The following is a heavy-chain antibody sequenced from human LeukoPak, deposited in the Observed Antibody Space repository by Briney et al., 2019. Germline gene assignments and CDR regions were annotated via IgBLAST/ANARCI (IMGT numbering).Heavy chain of an antibody. CDR1: GGTFSSYA. J-gene: IGHJ4*02. D-gene: IGHD3-10*01. CDR2: IIPIFGTA. Sequence: ASVKVSCKASGGTFSSYAISWVRQAPGQGLEWMGRIIPIFGTANYAQKFQGRVTITTPEPTSPAYLELSSLRSEDTAVYYCAIQSRITMVRGLIITTLDYWGQGTLVTVSS. V-gene: IGHV1-69*05. CDR3: AIQSRITMVRGLIITTLDY.